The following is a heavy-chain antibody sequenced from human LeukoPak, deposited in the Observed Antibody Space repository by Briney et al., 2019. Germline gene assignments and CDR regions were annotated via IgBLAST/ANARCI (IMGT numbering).Heavy chain of an antibody. CDR1: GFSFSTYS. J-gene: IGHJ4*02. V-gene: IGHV3-21*01. Sequence: GGSLRLSCAASGFSFSTYSMNWVRQAPGKGLEWVSSISSSSSYIYYADSVKGRFTISRGNAKDSVYLEMNSLRVEDTAVYYCARVPSDYWGQGARVTVSS. CDR3: ARVPSDY. CDR2: ISSSSSYI.